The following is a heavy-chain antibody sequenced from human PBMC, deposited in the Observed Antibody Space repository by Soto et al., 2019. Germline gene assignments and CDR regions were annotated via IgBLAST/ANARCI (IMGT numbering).Heavy chain of an antibody. Sequence: QVQLQESGPGLVKPSETLSLTCTVSGGSISSYYWSWIRQPPGKGLEWIGYIYYSGSTNYNPSLKRRGNNTVDPSQNQFPLKLSSVTAAEPAVYYWARGGSSPPPPYYYYYYYMDVWGKGTTVTVSS. CDR3: ARGGSSPPPPYYYYYYYMDV. J-gene: IGHJ6*03. CDR1: GGSISSYY. D-gene: IGHD6-6*01. CDR2: IYYSGST. V-gene: IGHV4-59*01.